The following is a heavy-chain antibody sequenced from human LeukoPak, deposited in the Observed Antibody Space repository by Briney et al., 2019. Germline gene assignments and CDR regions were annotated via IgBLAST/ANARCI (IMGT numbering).Heavy chain of an antibody. D-gene: IGHD2-2*01. CDR2: INPNDGDT. J-gene: IGHJ4*02. V-gene: IGHV1-2*02. CDR3: ARANFLYCSSSTCLFDY. CDR1: GYTFTDYY. Sequence: ASVKVSCKAPGYTFTDYYMHWVRQAPGQGFEWMGWINPNDGDTNYAQKFQGRVTMTRDTSISTAHMEVSRLRSDDTAVYYCARANFLYCSSSTCLFDYWGQGTLVTASS.